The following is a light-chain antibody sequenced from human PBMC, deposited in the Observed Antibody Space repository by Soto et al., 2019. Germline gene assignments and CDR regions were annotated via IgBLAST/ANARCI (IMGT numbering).Light chain of an antibody. CDR3: QHYGTSAL. V-gene: IGKV3-20*01. CDR1: QSVSDMY. CDR2: AS. Sequence: IVWTQSPGTLSLSPGERATLSCRASQSVSDMYLAWYQQKPGQAPRLLIYASNRATGIPDRFSGRGSGTDFTLAISRLEPEDFAVYYCQHYGTSALFGPGTKVEIK. J-gene: IGKJ3*01.